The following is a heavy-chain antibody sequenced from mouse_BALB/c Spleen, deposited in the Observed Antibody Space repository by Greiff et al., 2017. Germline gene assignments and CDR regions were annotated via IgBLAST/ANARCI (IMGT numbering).Heavy chain of an antibody. CDR3: ARTHYYGSSYAGYAMDY. CDR1: GYSITSDYA. D-gene: IGHD1-1*01. Sequence: EVQLQQSGPGLVKPSQSLSLTCTVTGYSITSDYAWNWIRQFPGNKLEWMGYISYSGSTSYNPSLKSRISITRDTSKNQFFLQLNSVTTEDTATYYCARTHYYGSSYAGYAMDYWGQGTSVTVSS. CDR2: ISYSGST. J-gene: IGHJ4*01. V-gene: IGHV3-2*02.